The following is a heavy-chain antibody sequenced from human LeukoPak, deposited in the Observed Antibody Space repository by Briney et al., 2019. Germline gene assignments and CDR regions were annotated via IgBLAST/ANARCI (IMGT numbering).Heavy chain of an antibody. V-gene: IGHV3-30*18. J-gene: IGHJ4*02. CDR2: ISYDGSNK. Sequence: PGRSLRLSCAVSGFTFSDYYMDWVRQAPGKGLEWVAVISYDGSNKYYADSVKGRFTISRDNSKYTLYLQMNSLRAEDTAVYYCAKVWDTAMAADYWGQGTLVTVSS. CDR3: AKVWDTAMAADY. D-gene: IGHD5-18*01. CDR1: GFTFSDYY.